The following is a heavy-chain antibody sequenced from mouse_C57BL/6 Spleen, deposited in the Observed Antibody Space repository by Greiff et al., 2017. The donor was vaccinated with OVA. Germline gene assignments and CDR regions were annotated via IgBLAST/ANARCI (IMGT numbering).Heavy chain of an antibody. CDR2: INPYNGGT. Sequence: VQLQQSGPVLVKPGASVKMSCKASGYTFTDYYMTWVKQSHGKSLEWIGVINPYNGGTSYNQKFKGKATLAVDKSSSTAYMELNSLTSEDSAVYYGARQGDFDYWGQGTTLTVSA. J-gene: IGHJ2*01. CDR1: GYTFTDYY. V-gene: IGHV1-19*01. CDR3: ARQGDFDY.